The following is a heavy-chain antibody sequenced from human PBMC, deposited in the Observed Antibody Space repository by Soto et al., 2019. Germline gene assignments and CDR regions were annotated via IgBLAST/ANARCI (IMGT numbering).Heavy chain of an antibody. D-gene: IGHD2-15*01. J-gene: IGHJ4*02. Sequence: QVQLVQSGAEVKKPGSSVKVSCKASGGTFSSDSFSWVRQAPGQGLEWMGGIIPMCDTPIYAQKFQDRVTITADESTSTAYMQLSSLRSGDTAVYYCARSGGLDRDFNYWGQGSLVTVSS. CDR1: GGTFSSDS. CDR2: IIPMCDTP. V-gene: IGHV1-69*12. CDR3: ARSGGLDRDFNY.